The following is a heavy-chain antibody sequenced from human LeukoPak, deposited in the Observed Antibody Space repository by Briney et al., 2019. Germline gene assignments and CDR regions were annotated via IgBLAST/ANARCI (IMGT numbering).Heavy chain of an antibody. CDR1: GFTFSSYW. V-gene: IGHV3-53*04. Sequence: GGSLRLSCAASGFTFSSYWMHWVRQVPGKGLEWVSVIYSSSITSYADSVKGRFTISRHNSKNTLYLQMNSLRADDTAVYYCARGRGAANDAFDIWGQGTMVTVSS. CDR3: ARGRGAANDAFDI. D-gene: IGHD3-10*01. J-gene: IGHJ3*02. CDR2: IYSSSIT.